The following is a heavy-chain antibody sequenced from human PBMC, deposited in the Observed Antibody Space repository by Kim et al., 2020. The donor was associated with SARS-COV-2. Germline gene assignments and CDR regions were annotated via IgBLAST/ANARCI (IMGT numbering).Heavy chain of an antibody. CDR1: GYSFTSYW. CDR3: ARHPYYYDSSGSDY. CDR2: IDPSDSYT. V-gene: IGHV5-10-1*01. D-gene: IGHD3-22*01. J-gene: IGHJ4*02. Sequence: GESLKISCKGSGYSFTSYWISWVRQMPGKGLEWMGRIDPSDSYTNYSPSFQGHVTISADKSISTAYLQWSSLKASDTAMYYCARHPYYYDSSGSDYWGQGALVTVSS.